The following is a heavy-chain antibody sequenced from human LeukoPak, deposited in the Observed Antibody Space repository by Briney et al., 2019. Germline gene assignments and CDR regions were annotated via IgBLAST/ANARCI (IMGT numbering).Heavy chain of an antibody. CDR1: GGTFSSYA. CDR3: ARDSYGGQNYFDY. J-gene: IGHJ4*02. Sequence: ASVKVSCKASGGTFSSYAISWVRQAPGQGLEWMGGIIPIFGTANYAQKFQGRVTITADESTSAAYMELSSLRSEDTAVYYCARDSYGGQNYFDYWGQGTLVTVSS. V-gene: IGHV1-69*13. CDR2: IIPIFGTA. D-gene: IGHD4-23*01.